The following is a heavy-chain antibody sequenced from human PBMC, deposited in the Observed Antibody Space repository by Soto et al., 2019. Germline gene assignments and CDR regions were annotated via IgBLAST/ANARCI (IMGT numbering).Heavy chain of an antibody. CDR3: ARDPFDSSGYYPYFDY. Sequence: ASVKVSCKASGYTFTSYGISWVRQAPGQGLEWMGWISAYNGNTNYAQKLQGRVTMTTDTSTSTAYKELRSLRSVDTAVYYCARDPFDSSGYYPYFDYWGQGTLVTVSS. J-gene: IGHJ4*02. CDR2: ISAYNGNT. D-gene: IGHD3-22*01. V-gene: IGHV1-18*01. CDR1: GYTFTSYG.